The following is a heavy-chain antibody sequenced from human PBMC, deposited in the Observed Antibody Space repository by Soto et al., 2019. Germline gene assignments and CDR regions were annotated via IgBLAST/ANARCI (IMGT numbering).Heavy chain of an antibody. D-gene: IGHD3-9*01. CDR3: ASGRGYDILTGYYPYFDY. Sequence: EVQLLESGGGLVQPGGSLRLSCAASGFTFSSYAMSWVRQAPGKGLEWVSAISGSGGSTYYADSVKGRFTISRDNSKNTLYLQMNSLTAEDTALYYCASGRGYDILTGYYPYFDYWGQGTLVTVSS. J-gene: IGHJ4*02. V-gene: IGHV3-23*01. CDR1: GFTFSSYA. CDR2: ISGSGGST.